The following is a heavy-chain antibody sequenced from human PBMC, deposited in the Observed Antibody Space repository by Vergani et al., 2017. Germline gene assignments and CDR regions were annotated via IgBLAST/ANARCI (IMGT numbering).Heavy chain of an antibody. D-gene: IGHD3-22*01. CDR2: FDPEQGEV. J-gene: IGHJ4*02. V-gene: IGHV1-24*01. CDR3: AIVTHYYDSSGYYLHY. Sequence: QVQLVQSGSEVRKPGASVKVSCQVSGYSLTELTIHWVRQAPGQGLEWMGGFDPEQGEVTFAHHIQVRVTMTEDRTTDTAYMDLSSLRTEDTARYYGAIVTHYYDSSGYYLHYWGQGTLVNVSS. CDR1: GYSLTELT.